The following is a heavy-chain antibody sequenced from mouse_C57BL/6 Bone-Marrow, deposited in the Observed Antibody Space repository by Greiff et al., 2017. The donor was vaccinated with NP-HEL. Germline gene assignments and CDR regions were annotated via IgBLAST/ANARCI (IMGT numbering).Heavy chain of an antibody. Sequence: QVQLQQPGAELVKPGASVKLSCKASGYTFTSYWMHWVKQRPGQGLEWIGMIHPNSGSTNYNEKFKSKATLTVDKSSSTAYMQLSSLTSEDSAVYYCARENYYGSSPSYWGQGTTLTVSS. CDR3: ARENYYGSSPSY. J-gene: IGHJ2*01. V-gene: IGHV1-64*01. CDR2: IHPNSGST. CDR1: GYTFTSYW. D-gene: IGHD1-1*01.